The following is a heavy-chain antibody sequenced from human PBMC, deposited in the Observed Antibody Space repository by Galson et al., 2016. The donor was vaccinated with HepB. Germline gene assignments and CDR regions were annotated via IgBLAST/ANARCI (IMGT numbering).Heavy chain of an antibody. CDR1: GFIFSNYG. J-gene: IGHJ4*02. CDR3: AKVCGGDCPEGDY. Sequence: SLRLSCAASGFIFSNYGMHWVRQAPGKGLEWVTVISYDGSDKYYADSVKGRFTISRDNSKNTVRLQMNSLRPEDTAVYYCAKVCGGDCPEGDYWGQGTLVAVSS. V-gene: IGHV3-30*18. CDR2: ISYDGSDK. D-gene: IGHD2-21*02.